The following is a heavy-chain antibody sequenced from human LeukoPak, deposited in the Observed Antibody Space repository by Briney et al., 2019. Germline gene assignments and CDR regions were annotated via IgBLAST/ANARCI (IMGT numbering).Heavy chain of an antibody. J-gene: IGHJ6*02. V-gene: IGHV3-23*01. CDR1: GFTFSSYA. Sequence: GGSLRLSCAASGFTFSSYAMSWVRQAPGKGLEWVSAISGSGGSTYYADSVKGRFTISRDNSKNTLYLQMNSLRAEDTAVYYCARDGVVVPAAIPYYGMDVWGQGTTVTVSS. CDR3: ARDGVVVPAAIPYYGMDV. CDR2: ISGSGGST. D-gene: IGHD2-2*01.